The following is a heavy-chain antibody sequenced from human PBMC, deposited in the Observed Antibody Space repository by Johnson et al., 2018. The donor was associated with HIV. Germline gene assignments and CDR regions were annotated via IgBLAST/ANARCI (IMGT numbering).Heavy chain of an antibody. V-gene: IGHV3-30-3*01. Sequence: LEWVAVISYVGSNKYYADSVKGRFTISRDNSKNTLYVQMNSLRDEATAVYYFAMERRGGLDIWGQGKMVTVSS. D-gene: IGHD1-26*01. J-gene: IGHJ3*02. CDR2: ISYVGSNK. CDR3: AMERRGGLDI.